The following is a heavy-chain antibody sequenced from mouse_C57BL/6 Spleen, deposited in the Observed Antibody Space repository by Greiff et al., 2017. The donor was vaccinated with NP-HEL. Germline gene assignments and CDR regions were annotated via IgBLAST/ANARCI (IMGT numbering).Heavy chain of an antibody. Sequence: QVQLQQPGTELVKPGASVKLSCKASGYTFTSYWMHWVKQRPGQGLEWIGNINPSDGGTNYNQKFKSKATLTVDKSSSTAYMQLSSLTSEDSAVYYCARTVKYYAIDYWGQRTSVTVSS. J-gene: IGHJ4*01. V-gene: IGHV1-53*01. CDR2: INPSDGGT. CDR3: ARTVKYYAIDY. CDR1: GYTFTSYW.